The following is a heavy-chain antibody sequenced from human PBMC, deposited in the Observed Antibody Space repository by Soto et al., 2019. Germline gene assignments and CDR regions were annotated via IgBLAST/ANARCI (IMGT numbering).Heavy chain of an antibody. D-gene: IGHD1-20*01. Sequence: GSLSLSCEASGLTVSSQYMSWVRQAPGKGLEWVSVIYSGGSAYYADSVKGGFTISRHNSKKTLYLQMNSLRAEDTAVYYCARAPITGTTGAFDIWGQGTMVTVSS. CDR3: ARAPITGTTGAFDI. J-gene: IGHJ3*02. CDR1: GLTVSSQY. CDR2: IYSGGSA. V-gene: IGHV3-53*04.